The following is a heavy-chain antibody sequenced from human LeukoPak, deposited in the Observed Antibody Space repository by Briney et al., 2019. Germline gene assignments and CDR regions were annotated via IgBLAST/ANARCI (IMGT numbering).Heavy chain of an antibody. J-gene: IGHJ4*02. V-gene: IGHV3-66*04. D-gene: IGHD6-19*01. CDR2: IYSGGST. CDR3: ARRTMAGNFDY. Sequence: GGSLRLSCAASGFTVSSNYMSWVRQAPGKGLEWVSVIYSGGSTYYADSVKGRFTISRDNSKNTLYLQMNSLRAEDTAVYYCARRTMAGNFDYWGQGTLVTVSS. CDR1: GFTVSSNY.